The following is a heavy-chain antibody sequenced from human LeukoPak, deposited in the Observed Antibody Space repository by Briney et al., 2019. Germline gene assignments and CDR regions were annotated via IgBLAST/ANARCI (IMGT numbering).Heavy chain of an antibody. V-gene: IGHV4-30-4*01. Sequence: SETLSPTCTVSGGSISSGDYYWSWIRQPPGKGLEWIGYIYYSGSTYYNPSLKSRVTISVDTSKNQFSLKLSSVTAADTAVYYCASTNYGSGSYYIIPPFDYWGQGTLVTVSS. CDR3: ASTNYGSGSYYIIPPFDY. CDR1: GGSISSGDYY. CDR2: IYYSGST. J-gene: IGHJ4*02. D-gene: IGHD3-10*01.